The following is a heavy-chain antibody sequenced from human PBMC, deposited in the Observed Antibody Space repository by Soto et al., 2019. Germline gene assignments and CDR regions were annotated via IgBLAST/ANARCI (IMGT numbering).Heavy chain of an antibody. CDR3: ASFYASGTYYFDY. CDR1: GFTFSSYA. J-gene: IGHJ4*02. CDR2: ITGSGGST. V-gene: IGHV3-23*01. Sequence: EVQLLESGGGLVQPGGSLRLSCAESGFTFSSYAMSWVRQAPGKGLEWVSGITGSGGSTYYADSVKGRFTISRDNFKNTLYLQMNSLRVEDTAVYYCASFYASGTYYFDYWGQGTLVTASS. D-gene: IGHD3-10*01.